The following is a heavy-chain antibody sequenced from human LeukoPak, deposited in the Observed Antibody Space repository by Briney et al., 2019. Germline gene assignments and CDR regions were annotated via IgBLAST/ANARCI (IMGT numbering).Heavy chain of an antibody. CDR1: GYTLTSYG. CDR2: ISAYNGNT. J-gene: IGHJ4*02. Sequence: GASVKVSCKASGYTLTSYGISCVRQAPGQGLEWMGWISAYNGNTNYAQKLQGRVTMTTDTSTSTAYMELRSLRSDDTAVYYCARDGSNLCYDSSVGGYFDYWGQGTLVTVSS. CDR3: ARDGSNLCYDSSVGGYFDY. V-gene: IGHV1-18*01. D-gene: IGHD3-22*01.